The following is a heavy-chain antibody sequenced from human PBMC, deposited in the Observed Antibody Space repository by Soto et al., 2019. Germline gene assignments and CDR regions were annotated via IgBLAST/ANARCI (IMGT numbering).Heavy chain of an antibody. CDR2: ISYDGSNK. Sequence: QVQLVESGGGVVQPGRSLRLSCAASGFTFSSYGMHWVRQAPGKGLEWVAVISYDGSNKYYADSVKGRFTISRDNSKNTLYLQMNSLRAEDTAVYYCAKDLRGWELFGLFDYWGQGTLVTVSS. J-gene: IGHJ4*02. V-gene: IGHV3-30*18. D-gene: IGHD1-26*01. CDR1: GFTFSSYG. CDR3: AKDLRGWELFGLFDY.